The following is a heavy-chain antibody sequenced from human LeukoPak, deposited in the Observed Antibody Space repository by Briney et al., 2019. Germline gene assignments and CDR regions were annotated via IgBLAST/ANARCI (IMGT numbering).Heavy chain of an antibody. CDR1: GFTFSSYG. J-gene: IGHJ3*02. Sequence: PGRSLRLSCAASGFTFSSYGMHWVRQAPGKGLEWVAVIWYDGSNKYYPDSVKGRFTISRDNSKNTLYLQMNSLRAEDTAVYYCARDRSSGYSYDAFDIWGQGTMVTVSS. V-gene: IGHV3-33*01. CDR3: ARDRSSGYSYDAFDI. D-gene: IGHD3-22*01. CDR2: IWYDGSNK.